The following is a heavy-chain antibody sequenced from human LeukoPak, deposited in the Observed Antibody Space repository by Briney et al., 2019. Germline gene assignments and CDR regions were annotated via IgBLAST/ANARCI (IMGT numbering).Heavy chain of an antibody. Sequence: PSETLSLTCTVSGGSISGYYWAWIRQPPGKGLEWIGYIHYSGSTNYNPSLESRVTVSVDTLKNQFSLNLRSVTAADTAVYHCARHLNSLGGLDIWGQGTMVTVS. CDR1: GGSISGYY. V-gene: IGHV4-59*08. J-gene: IGHJ3*02. D-gene: IGHD2-15*01. CDR2: IHYSGST. CDR3: ARHLNSLGGLDI.